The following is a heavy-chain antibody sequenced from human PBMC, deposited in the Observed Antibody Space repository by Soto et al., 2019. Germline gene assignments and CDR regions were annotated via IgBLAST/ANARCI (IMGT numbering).Heavy chain of an antibody. CDR1: GFTFSSYG. Sequence: GGSLRLSCAASGFTFSSYGMHWVRQAPGKGLEWVAVISYDGSNKYYADSVKGRFTISRDNSKNTLYLQMNSLRAEDTAVYYCAKTGQQLTTMGAFDIWGQGTMVTVSS. V-gene: IGHV3-30*18. CDR3: AKTGQQLTTMGAFDI. CDR2: ISYDGSNK. D-gene: IGHD6-13*01. J-gene: IGHJ3*02.